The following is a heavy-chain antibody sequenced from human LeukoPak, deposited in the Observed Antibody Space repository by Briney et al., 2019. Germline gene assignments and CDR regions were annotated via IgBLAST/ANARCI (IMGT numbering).Heavy chain of an antibody. D-gene: IGHD1-26*01. CDR2: IWYDGSNK. J-gene: IGHJ4*02. Sequence: GGSLRLSCAASGFTFSSYGMHWVRQAPGKGLEWVAVIWYDGSNKYYADSVKGRFTISRDNSKNTLHLQMNSLRAEDTAVYYCARGRSGSYGVFDYWGQGTLVTVSS. CDR1: GFTFSSYG. CDR3: ARGRSGSYGVFDY. V-gene: IGHV3-33*01.